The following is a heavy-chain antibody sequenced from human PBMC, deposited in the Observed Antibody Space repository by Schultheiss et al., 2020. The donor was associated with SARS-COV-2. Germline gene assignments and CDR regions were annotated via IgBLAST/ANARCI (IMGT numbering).Heavy chain of an antibody. J-gene: IGHJ4*02. CDR3: ARGNDFVYFFDS. CDR2: IYYSGST. V-gene: IGHV4-59*12. CDR1: GGSIGTYY. Sequence: SQTLSLTCTVSGGSIGTYYWHWIRQSLGKGLEWIGYIYYSGSTYYNPSLESRLTLSGDTSKNQFSLRLTSVTPADTAVYYCARGNDFVYFFDSWGQGTLVTVSS. D-gene: IGHD3-3*01.